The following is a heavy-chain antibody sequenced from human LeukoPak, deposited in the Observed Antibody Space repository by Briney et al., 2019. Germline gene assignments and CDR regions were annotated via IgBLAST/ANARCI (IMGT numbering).Heavy chain of an antibody. CDR2: IKQDGSEK. Sequence: GGSLRLSCAASGFTFSNFWMSWVRQAPGKGLEWAANIKQDGSEKYYVDSVKGRFTISRDNAKNSLYLQMNSLRAEDASVYYCARVGGEQWLVSDHYFDYWGQGTLVTVSS. CDR3: ARVGGEQWLVSDHYFDY. CDR1: GFTFSNFW. V-gene: IGHV3-7*01. J-gene: IGHJ4*02. D-gene: IGHD6-19*01.